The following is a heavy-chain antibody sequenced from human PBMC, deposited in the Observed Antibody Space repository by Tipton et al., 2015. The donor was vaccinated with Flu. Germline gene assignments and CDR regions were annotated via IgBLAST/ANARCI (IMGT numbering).Heavy chain of an antibody. D-gene: IGHD2-2*01. Sequence: QLVQSGGEVKKPGASVKVSCKTSGYTFNTYGISWVRQAPGQGLEWMGWISPYTDNLNYAQKFQGRVTMTTDTSTNTAYMEVRSLRLDDTAVYYCARDMPQGVVVIPPAKRFDHWGQGTLVTVSS. CDR3: ARDMPQGVVVIPPAKRFDH. J-gene: IGHJ4*02. V-gene: IGHV1-18*01. CDR2: ISPYTDNL. CDR1: GYTFNTYG.